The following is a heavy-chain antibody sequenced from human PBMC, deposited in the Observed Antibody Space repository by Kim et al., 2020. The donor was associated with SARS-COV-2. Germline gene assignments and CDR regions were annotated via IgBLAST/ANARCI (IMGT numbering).Heavy chain of an antibody. D-gene: IGHD2-15*01. V-gene: IGHV1-69*13. Sequence: SVKVSCKASGGTFSSYAISWVRQAPGQGLEWMGGIIPIFGTANYAQKFQGRVTITADESTSTAYMELSSLRSEDTAVYYCAREPPPHCSGGSCYHDAFDIWGQGTMVTVSS. CDR1: GGTFSSYA. CDR2: IIPIFGTA. CDR3: AREPPPHCSGGSCYHDAFDI. J-gene: IGHJ3*02.